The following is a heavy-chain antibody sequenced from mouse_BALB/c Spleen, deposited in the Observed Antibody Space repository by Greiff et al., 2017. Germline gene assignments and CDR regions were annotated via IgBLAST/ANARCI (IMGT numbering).Heavy chain of an antibody. D-gene: IGHD1-1*01. CDR2: IFPYNGGT. J-gene: IGHJ4*01. V-gene: IGHV1S29*02. Sequence: EVQLQQSGPELVKPGASVKISCKASGYTFTDYNMHWVKQSHGKSLEWIGYIFPYNGGTGYNQKFKSKATLTVDNSSSTAYMELRSLTSEDSAVYYCARSRRYYYAMDYWGQGTSVTVSS. CDR1: GYTFTDYN. CDR3: ARSRRYYYAMDY.